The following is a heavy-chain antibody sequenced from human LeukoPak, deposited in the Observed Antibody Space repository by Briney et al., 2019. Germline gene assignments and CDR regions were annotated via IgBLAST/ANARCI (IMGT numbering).Heavy chain of an antibody. D-gene: IGHD2-15*01. V-gene: IGHV4-59*01. CDR1: GGSISSYY. J-gene: IGHJ3*02. Sequence: KPSETLSLTCTVSGGSISSYYWSWIRQPPGKGLEWIGYIYYSGSTNYNPSLKSRVTISVDTSKNQFSLKLSSVTAADTAVYYCARDLLMPPYDAFDIWAKGQWSPSLQ. CDR3: ARDLLMPPYDAFDI. CDR2: IYYSGST.